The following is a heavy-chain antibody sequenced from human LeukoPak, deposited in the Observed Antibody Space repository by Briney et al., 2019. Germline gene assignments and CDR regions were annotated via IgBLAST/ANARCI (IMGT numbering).Heavy chain of an antibody. Sequence: GGSLRLSCVASGFTFSSRDWMTWVRQAPGKGLEWVANIKQDGSEKNYVDSVKGRFAISRDNAKNSVDLQMNSLRVEDTAVYYCAELGITMIGGVWGKGTTVTISS. V-gene: IGHV3-7*01. CDR3: AELGITMIGGV. CDR1: GFTFSSRDW. J-gene: IGHJ6*04. CDR2: IKQDGSEK. D-gene: IGHD3-10*02.